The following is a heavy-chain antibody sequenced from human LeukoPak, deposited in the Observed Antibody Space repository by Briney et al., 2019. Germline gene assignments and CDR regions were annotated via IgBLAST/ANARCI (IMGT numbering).Heavy chain of an antibody. CDR1: GYAFTSYG. V-gene: IGHV1-18*01. Sequence: ASVKVSCKASGYAFTSYGISWVRQAPGQGLEWMGWISAYNGNTNYAQKLQGRVTMTTDTSTSTAYMELRSLRSDGTAVYYCARDRGSGYDFDYWGQGTLVTVSS. CDR2: ISAYNGNT. CDR3: ARDRGSGYDFDY. J-gene: IGHJ4*02. D-gene: IGHD6-19*01.